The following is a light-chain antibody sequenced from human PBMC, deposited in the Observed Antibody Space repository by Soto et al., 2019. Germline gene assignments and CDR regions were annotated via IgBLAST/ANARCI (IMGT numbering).Light chain of an antibody. J-gene: IGLJ2*01. CDR2: EDN. Sequence: NFMLTQPHSVSESPGKTVTISCTRSSGSVASNYVQWYQQRPGSAPTTVIYEDNQRPSGVPDRFFGSIDSSSNSASLPISGLQTDDEADYYCQSYDSSNHVVFGGGTKLTVL. CDR3: QSYDSSNHVV. V-gene: IGLV6-57*04. CDR1: SGSVASNY.